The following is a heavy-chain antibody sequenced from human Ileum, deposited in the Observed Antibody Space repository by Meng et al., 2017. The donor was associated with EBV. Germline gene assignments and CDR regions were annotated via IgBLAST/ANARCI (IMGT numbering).Heavy chain of an antibody. V-gene: IGHV4-4*02. Sequence: QLQVQVAGPGLVLRSRSLSLTLAGTGACVSGSGWLSWVRQPPGKGVEWIGEVYSYGATNYHPSLQSRVIITPDKSNNDVNPHMNSLAAAATAVDYCSGTSPTVRGIDYWGQGTLVTVSS. CDR1: GACVSGSGW. CDR3: SGTSPTVRGIDY. J-gene: IGHJ4*02. CDR2: VYSYGAT. D-gene: IGHD3-10*02.